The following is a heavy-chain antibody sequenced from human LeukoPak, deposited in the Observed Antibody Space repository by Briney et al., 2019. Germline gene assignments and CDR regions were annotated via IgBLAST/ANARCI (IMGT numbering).Heavy chain of an antibody. CDR2: ISGSGGST. V-gene: IGHV3-23*01. CDR1: GFTFSSYA. CDR3: VKRRYDSSGYFDY. J-gene: IGHJ4*02. Sequence: GGSLRLSCVASGFTFSSYAMSWVRQAPGNGLEWVSVISGSGGSTYYADSVKGRFTISRDNSQNTLYLQMNSLRAEDTAVYYCVKRRYDSSGYFDYWGQGTLVTVSS. D-gene: IGHD3-22*01.